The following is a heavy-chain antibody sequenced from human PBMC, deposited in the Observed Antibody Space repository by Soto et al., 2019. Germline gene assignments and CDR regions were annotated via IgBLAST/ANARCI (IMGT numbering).Heavy chain of an antibody. D-gene: IGHD6-19*01. CDR1: GYSFTTYW. CDR3: ARHVSGWYFDY. J-gene: IGHJ4*02. Sequence: PGESLKISCKGSGYSFTTYWISWVRQKPGKGLEWMGRIDPSASYTNYSPSFQGHVTISADESVSTAYLQWSSLKASDTAMYYCARHVSGWYFDYWGQGTLVTVSS. V-gene: IGHV5-10-1*01. CDR2: IDPSASYT.